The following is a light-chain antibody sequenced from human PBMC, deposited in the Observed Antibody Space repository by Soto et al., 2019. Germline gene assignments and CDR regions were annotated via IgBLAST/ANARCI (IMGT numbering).Light chain of an antibody. CDR3: CSYAGSSSYVV. CDR1: SSDVGSYNL. V-gene: IGLV2-23*01. CDR2: EGS. J-gene: IGLJ2*01. Sequence: QSALTQPASVSGSPGQLITISCTGTSSDVGSYNLVSWYQQHPGKAPKLMIYEGSKRHSGVSNRFSGSKSGNTASLTISGLQAEDEADYYCCSYAGSSSYVVFGGGTKLTVL.